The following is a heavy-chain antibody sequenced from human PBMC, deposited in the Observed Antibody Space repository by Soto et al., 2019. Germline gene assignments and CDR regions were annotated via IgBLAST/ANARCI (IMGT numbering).Heavy chain of an antibody. CDR1: GFTFSSYA. V-gene: IGHV3-23*01. D-gene: IGHD3-22*01. Sequence: GGSLRLSCAASGFTFSSYAMSWVRQAPGKGLEWVSAISGSGGSTYYADSVKGRFTISRDNSRNTLYLQMNSLRAEDTAVYYCAKSRQYYDSSGYFDYWGQGTLVTVSP. J-gene: IGHJ4*02. CDR2: ISGSGGST. CDR3: AKSRQYYDSSGYFDY.